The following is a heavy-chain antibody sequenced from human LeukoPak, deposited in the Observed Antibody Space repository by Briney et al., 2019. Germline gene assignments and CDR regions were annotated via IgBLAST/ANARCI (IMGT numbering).Heavy chain of an antibody. V-gene: IGHV4-59*01. CDR2: IYYSGSA. D-gene: IGHD2-15*01. J-gene: IGHJ5*02. Sequence: NPSETLSLTCTVSGGSINSAYWSWIRQPPGKGLEWIGNIYYSGSANYNPSLKSRVTISVDTSKNQFSLKLNSVTAADTAVYYCARDGSGGGSWGWFDPWGQGTLVTVSS. CDR1: GGSINSAY. CDR3: ARDGSGGGSWGWFDP.